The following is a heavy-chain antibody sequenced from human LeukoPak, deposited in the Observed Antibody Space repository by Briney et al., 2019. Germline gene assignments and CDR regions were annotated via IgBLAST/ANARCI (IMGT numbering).Heavy chain of an antibody. V-gene: IGHV4-39*01. J-gene: IGHJ4*02. CDR2: VYYNGDT. Sequence: AETLSLTCTVSGGSISSSSHYWGWIRQPPGKGMEWIGSVYYNGDTCYNPSLKSRAITTVDTSRNQFSLRLSSVTAADMAIYYCARHKAYGDYVSDWGQGTLVTVSS. D-gene: IGHD4-17*01. CDR3: ARHKAYGDYVSD. CDR1: GGSISSSSHY.